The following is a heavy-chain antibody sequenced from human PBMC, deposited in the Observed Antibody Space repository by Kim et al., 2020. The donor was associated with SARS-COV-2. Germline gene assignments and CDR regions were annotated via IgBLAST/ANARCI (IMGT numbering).Heavy chain of an antibody. D-gene: IGHD6-19*01. CDR1: GFTFSSYA. Sequence: GGSLRLSCAASGFTFSSYAMSWVRQAPGKGLEWVSAISGSGGSTYYADSVKGRFTISRDNSKNTLYLQMNSLRAEDTAVYYCAKDGVGWSTLRWFDPWGQGTLVTVSS. V-gene: IGHV3-23*01. J-gene: IGHJ5*02. CDR2: ISGSGGST. CDR3: AKDGVGWSTLRWFDP.